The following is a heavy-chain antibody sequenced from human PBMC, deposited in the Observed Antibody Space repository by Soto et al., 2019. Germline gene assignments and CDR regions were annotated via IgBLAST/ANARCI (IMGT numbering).Heavy chain of an antibody. CDR3: AKDGGSYAYYFDY. J-gene: IGHJ4*02. D-gene: IGHD1-26*01. Sequence: EVQLLESGGGLVQPGGSRRLSCAASGFSFSSYAMSWVRQAPGKGLEWVSAISGSGGSTYYADSVKGRFTISRDNSKNPLYLQMNSLRAEDTAVYYCAKDGGSYAYYFDYWGQGTLVTVSS. CDR2: ISGSGGST. V-gene: IGHV3-23*01. CDR1: GFSFSSYA.